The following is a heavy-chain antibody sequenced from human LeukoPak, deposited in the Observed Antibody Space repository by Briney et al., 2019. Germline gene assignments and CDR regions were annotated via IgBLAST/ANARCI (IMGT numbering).Heavy chain of an antibody. CDR2: ISSSSSCI. CDR3: ARGSLKGIYGSGSYYDY. CDR1: GLTFSSYS. D-gene: IGHD3-10*01. Sequence: PGGSLRLSCAASGLTFSSYSMNWVRQAPGKGLEWVSSISSSSSCIYYADSVKGRFTISRDNAKNSLYLQMNSLRAEDTAVYYCARGSLKGIYGSGSYYDYWGQGTLVTVSS. J-gene: IGHJ4*02. V-gene: IGHV3-21*01.